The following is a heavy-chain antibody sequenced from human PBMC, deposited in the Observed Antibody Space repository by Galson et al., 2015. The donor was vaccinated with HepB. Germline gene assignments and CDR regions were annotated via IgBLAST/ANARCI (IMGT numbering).Heavy chain of an antibody. CDR1: GFTFNTYA. Sequence: SLRLSCAASGFTFNTYAMSWVRQAPGKGLEWVSGISGSDGSIYYEDSGKGRFTISRDNSKNTLYLRMNSLRAEETAIYYCARGGEWYCSNGVCYTGSYYYYYIDVWGKGTTVTVSS. J-gene: IGHJ6*03. V-gene: IGHV3-23*01. D-gene: IGHD2-8*01. CDR2: ISGSDGSI. CDR3: ARGGEWYCSNGVCYTGSYYYYYIDV.